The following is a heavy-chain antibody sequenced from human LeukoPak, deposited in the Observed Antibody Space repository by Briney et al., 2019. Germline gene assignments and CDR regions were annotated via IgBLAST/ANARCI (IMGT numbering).Heavy chain of an antibody. CDR2: ISSNGDNT. Sequence: GGSLRLSCSVSGFTFSTYVMHWVRQAPGKGLEYVSAISSNGDNTYYADSVKGRFTISRDNSKNTLYLQMSSLRAEDTAVYYCVKGSDYYGSGSYYFGWFDPWGQGTLVTVSS. CDR1: GFTFSTYV. CDR3: VKGSDYYGSGSYYFGWFDP. J-gene: IGHJ5*02. V-gene: IGHV3-64D*06. D-gene: IGHD3-10*01.